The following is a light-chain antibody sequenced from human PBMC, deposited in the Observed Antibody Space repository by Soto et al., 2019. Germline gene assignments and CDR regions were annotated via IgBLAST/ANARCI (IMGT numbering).Light chain of an antibody. J-gene: IGLJ3*02. CDR2: EVT. V-gene: IGLV2-14*01. Sequence: QPVLTQPASVSGSPGQSITISCTGTSSDVGGYDFVSWYQQHPAKAPRLIISEVTNRPSGVSYRFSGSKSGNTASLTISGLQAEDEADYFCSSFTSRDTLVFGGGTKLTVL. CDR3: SSFTSRDTLV. CDR1: SSDVGGYDF.